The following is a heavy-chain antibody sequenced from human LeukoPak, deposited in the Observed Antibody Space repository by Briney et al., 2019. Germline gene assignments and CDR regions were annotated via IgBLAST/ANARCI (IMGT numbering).Heavy chain of an antibody. CDR2: MNPNSGNT. D-gene: IGHD4-23*01. CDR1: GYTFTSHD. J-gene: IGHJ3*02. V-gene: IGHV1-8*03. CDR3: ARRLGLRWDLQAFDI. Sequence: ASVKVSCEASGYTFTSHDINWVRQATGQGLEWMGWMNPNSGNTGYAQKFQGRVTITRNNSISTVYMELSSLRSEDTAVYYCARRLGLRWDLQAFDIWGQGTMVTVPS.